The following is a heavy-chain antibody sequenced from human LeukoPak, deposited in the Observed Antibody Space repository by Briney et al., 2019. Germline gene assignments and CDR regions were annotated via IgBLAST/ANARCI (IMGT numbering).Heavy chain of an antibody. V-gene: IGHV1-69*04. CDR1: GGTFSSYA. D-gene: IGHD3-10*01. J-gene: IGHJ4*02. Sequence: ASVTVSCKASGGTFSSYAISWVRQAPGQGLEWMGRIIPILGIANYAQKFQGRVTITADKSTSTAYMELSSLRSEDTAVYYCARHLGGTFLFRSMVRGYDYWGQGTLVTVSS. CDR3: ARHLGGTFLFRSMVRGYDY. CDR2: IIPILGIA.